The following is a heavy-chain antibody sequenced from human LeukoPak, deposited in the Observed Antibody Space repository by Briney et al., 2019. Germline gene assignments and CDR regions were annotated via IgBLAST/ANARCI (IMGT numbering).Heavy chain of an antibody. CDR3: AKSALVTTVTTA. V-gene: IGHV3-23*01. Sequence: GGSLRLSCAASGLTFSSYAMSWVRQAPGKGLEWVSAISDSDSSTYYADSVKGRFTISRDNSKNTLYLQMNSLRAEDTAVYYCAKSALVTTVTTAWGQGTLVTVSS. J-gene: IGHJ4*02. CDR2: ISDSDSST. CDR1: GLTFSSYA. D-gene: IGHD4-11*01.